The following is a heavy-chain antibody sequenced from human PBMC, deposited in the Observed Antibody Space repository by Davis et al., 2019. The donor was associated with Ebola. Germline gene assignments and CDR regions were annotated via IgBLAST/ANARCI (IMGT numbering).Heavy chain of an antibody. J-gene: IGHJ6*02. CDR3: AKGNGYCSGGSCSTGMDV. CDR1: GFTFDDYA. Sequence: SLKISCAASGFTFDDYAMRWVRQAPGKGLEWVSGISWNSGSIGYADSVKGRFTISRDNAKNSLYLQMNSLRAEDTALYYCAKGNGYCSGGSCSTGMDVWGQGTTVTVSS. V-gene: IGHV3-9*01. D-gene: IGHD2-15*01. CDR2: ISWNSGSI.